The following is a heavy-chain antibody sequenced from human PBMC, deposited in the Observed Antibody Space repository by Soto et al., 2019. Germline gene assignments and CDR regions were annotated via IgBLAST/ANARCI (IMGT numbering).Heavy chain of an antibody. D-gene: IGHD5-12*01. Sequence: GESLKISCQGSGYNFSTFWISWARQLPGKGLEWMGRINPSDSYTFYSPSFQGQVTISVDNSIDTAYLEWTTLRASDSAMYYCARHSLATQPGDYWGQGTRVTVSS. V-gene: IGHV5-10-1*04. CDR1: GYNFSTFW. CDR3: ARHSLATQPGDY. CDR2: INPSDSYT. J-gene: IGHJ4*02.